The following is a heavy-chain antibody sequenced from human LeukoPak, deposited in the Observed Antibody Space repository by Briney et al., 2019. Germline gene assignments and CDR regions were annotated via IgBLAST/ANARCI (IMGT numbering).Heavy chain of an antibody. CDR2: ISSSGSTI. CDR1: GFTFSDYY. V-gene: IGHV3-11*04. Sequence: GGSLRLSCAASGFTFSDYYMSWIRQAPGKVLEWVSYISSSGSTIYYADSVKGRFTISRDSAKNSLYLQMNSLRAEDTAVYYCAREGGSYYYYYYMDVWGKGTTVTISS. CDR3: AREGGSYYYYYYMDV. J-gene: IGHJ6*03. D-gene: IGHD1-26*01.